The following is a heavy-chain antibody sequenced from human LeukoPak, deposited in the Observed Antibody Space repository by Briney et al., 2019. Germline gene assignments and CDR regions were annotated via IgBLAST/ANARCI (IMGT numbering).Heavy chain of an antibody. Sequence: GGSLRLSCATSGFSFSSYGIHWVRHTPAKGLEWVAFISFDGNDEHYVASVKGRFTISRDRSKNAVYLQMNRLRPEDTALYYCAKGLRGDSSHYFFDSWGQGTPVTASS. J-gene: IGHJ4*02. V-gene: IGHV3-30*02. CDR1: GFSFSSYG. CDR2: ISFDGNDE. CDR3: AKGLRGDSSHYFFDS. D-gene: IGHD5-18*01.